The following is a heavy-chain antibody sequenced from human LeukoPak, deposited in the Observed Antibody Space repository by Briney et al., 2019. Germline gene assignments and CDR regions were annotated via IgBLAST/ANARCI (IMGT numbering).Heavy chain of an antibody. Sequence: SQTLSLTCAISGDSVSSHNTAWNWIRQSPSRGLEWLGRTYYRSKWYNDYPVTVKSRLTIKPDTSKNQFSLQLNSVTPEDTAVYYCARDSDYYASGTYYRVGFDPWGQGTLVTVSS. CDR3: ARDSDYYASGTYYRVGFDP. CDR2: TYYRSKWYN. J-gene: IGHJ5*02. CDR1: GDSVSSHNTA. V-gene: IGHV6-1*01. D-gene: IGHD3-10*01.